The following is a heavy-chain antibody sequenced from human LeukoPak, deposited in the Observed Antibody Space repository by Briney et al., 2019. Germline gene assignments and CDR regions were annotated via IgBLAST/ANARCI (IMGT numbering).Heavy chain of an antibody. Sequence: GGSLRLSCAASGFTFDDYGMSWVRQAPGKGLEWVSGINWNGGSTGYADSVKGRFTISRDNSKNTLYLQMNSLRAEDTAVYYCAKRDGYAIDYWGQGTLVTVSS. D-gene: IGHD5-24*01. CDR3: AKRDGYAIDY. V-gene: IGHV3-20*04. CDR2: INWNGGST. J-gene: IGHJ4*02. CDR1: GFTFDDYG.